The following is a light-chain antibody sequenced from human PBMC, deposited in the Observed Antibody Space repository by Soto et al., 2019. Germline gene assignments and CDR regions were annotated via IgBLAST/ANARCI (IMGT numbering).Light chain of an antibody. CDR3: QSYESSRSARV. CDR2: GNS. CDR1: SSNIGAGYD. J-gene: IGLJ3*02. V-gene: IGLV1-40*01. Sequence: QSVLTQPPSVSGSPGQRVTISCTGSSSNIGAGYDVHWYQQLPGTAPKLLIYGNSNRPSGVPDRFSGSKSGTSASLAITGLQAEDEADYYCQSYESSRSARVFGGGTKLTVL.